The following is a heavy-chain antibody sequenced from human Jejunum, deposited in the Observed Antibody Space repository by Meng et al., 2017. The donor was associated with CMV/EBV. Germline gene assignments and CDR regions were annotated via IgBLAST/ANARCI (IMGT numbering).Heavy chain of an antibody. CDR3: ARFGTGAAALFDY. D-gene: IGHD6-13*01. CDR2: IYHSGST. Sequence: SGYSISNAYYWGWIRQPPGKGLEWMGTIYHSGSTYYNPSLKSRVTMSVDTSKNQFSLRLTSVTAADTAVYYCARFGTGAAALFDYWSQGTLGTVSS. J-gene: IGHJ4*02. CDR1: GYSISNAYY. V-gene: IGHV4-38-2*01.